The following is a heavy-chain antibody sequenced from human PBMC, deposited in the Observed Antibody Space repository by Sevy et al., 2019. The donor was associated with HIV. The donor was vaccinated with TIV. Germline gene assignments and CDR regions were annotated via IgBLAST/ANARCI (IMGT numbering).Heavy chain of an antibody. J-gene: IGHJ2*01. CDR2: ISGGGGST. CDR3: AKGNSDFWSGFRYFDL. D-gene: IGHD3-3*01. V-gene: IGHV3-23*01. Sequence: GGSLRLSCAASGFTFSNYALTWLRQAPGKGLEWISCISGGGGSTYYADSVKGLFTISRDNSKNTLYLQMNSLRVEDTAVYFCAKGNSDFWSGFRYFDLWGRCTLVTVSS. CDR1: GFTFSNYA.